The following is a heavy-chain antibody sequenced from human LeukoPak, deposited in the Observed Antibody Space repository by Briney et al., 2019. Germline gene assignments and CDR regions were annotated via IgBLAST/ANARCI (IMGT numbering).Heavy chain of an antibody. D-gene: IGHD5-24*01. CDR1: GGSITVSGGSITTYY. CDR2: IYNSGNT. J-gene: IGHJ4*02. CDR3: ARETRRDGYTFFDY. Sequence: SETLSLTCSVSGGSITVSGGSITTYYWSWIRQPPGKGLEWIGNIYNSGNTNYNPSLKSRVTTSVDTSKHQFSLKLSSVTAADTAVYYCARETRRDGYTFFDYWSQGTLVTVSS. V-gene: IGHV4-61*08.